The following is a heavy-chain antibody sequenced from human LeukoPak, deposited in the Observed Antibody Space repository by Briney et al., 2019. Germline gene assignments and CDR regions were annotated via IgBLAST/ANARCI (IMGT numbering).Heavy chain of an antibody. CDR2: IIPILGIA. CDR3: ARDYYDSSGYYIDY. D-gene: IGHD3-22*01. CDR1: GGTFSSYA. J-gene: IGHJ4*02. Sequence: ASVKVSCKASGGTFSSYAISWVRQAPGQGLEWMGRIIPILGIANYAQKFQGRVTITADKSTSTAYMELSSLRSEDTAVYYCARDYYDSSGYYIDYWGQGTLVTVAS. V-gene: IGHV1-69*04.